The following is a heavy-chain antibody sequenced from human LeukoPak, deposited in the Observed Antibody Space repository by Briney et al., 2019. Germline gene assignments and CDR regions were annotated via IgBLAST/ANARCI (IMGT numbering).Heavy chain of an antibody. CDR3: ARPVGYSGSGSYYGF. D-gene: IGHD3-10*01. J-gene: IGHJ4*02. CDR2: VSGSGDTI. Sequence: GGSLRLSCAGSGFTFSAYEMNWVRQAPGKRLQWLSYVSGSGDTIHYADSVKGRFTISRDNAKNSLSLQMNSLRAEDTAVYYCARPVGYSGSGSYYGFWGQGTLVTVSS. V-gene: IGHV3-48*03. CDR1: GFTFSAYE.